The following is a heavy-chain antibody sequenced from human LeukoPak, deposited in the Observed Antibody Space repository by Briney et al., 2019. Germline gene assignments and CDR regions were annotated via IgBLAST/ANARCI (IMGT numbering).Heavy chain of an antibody. CDR3: ARLPRGYFDWLSI. D-gene: IGHD3-9*01. Sequence: PSETLSLTCSASGGSISSSTYDWGWIRQSPGKGLEWIGTIYSGGSTYYNPSLKSRVTISVDTSKNQFSLKLSSVTAADTAVYYCARLPRGYFDWLSIWGQGTMVTVSS. J-gene: IGHJ3*02. V-gene: IGHV4-39*01. CDR1: GGSISSSTYD. CDR2: IYSGGST.